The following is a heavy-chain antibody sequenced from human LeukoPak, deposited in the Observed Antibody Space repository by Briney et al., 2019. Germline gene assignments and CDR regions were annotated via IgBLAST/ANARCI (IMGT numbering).Heavy chain of an antibody. J-gene: IGHJ4*02. V-gene: IGHV4-59*01. CDR3: ARRVIGGRNFDY. Sequence: SETLSLTCTVSGGSISSYYWSWIRQPPGKGLEWIGYIYYSGSTNYNPSLKSRVTISVDTSKNQFSLKLSSVTAADTAVYYCARRVIGGRNFDYWGQGTLVTVSS. CDR2: IYYSGST. CDR1: GGSISSYY. D-gene: IGHD2-21*01.